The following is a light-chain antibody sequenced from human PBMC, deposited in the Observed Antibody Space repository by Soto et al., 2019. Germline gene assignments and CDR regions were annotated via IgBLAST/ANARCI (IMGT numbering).Light chain of an antibody. CDR2: DAS. CDR1: QSVSSY. Sequence: EIVLTQSPATLSLSPGERATLSCRASQSVSSYLAWYQQKPGQAPRLLIYDASNRATGIPARFSGSGSGTDFTLTISSLEPDDFAVYYCQQRSNWPPGFTVGPGTKVDIK. V-gene: IGKV3-11*01. J-gene: IGKJ3*01. CDR3: QQRSNWPPGFT.